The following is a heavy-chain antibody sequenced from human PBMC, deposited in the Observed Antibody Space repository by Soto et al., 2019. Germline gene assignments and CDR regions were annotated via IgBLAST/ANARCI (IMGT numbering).Heavy chain of an antibody. CDR2: IIPIFGTA. Sequence: SVKVSCKASGVTFSSYAISWVRQAPGQGLEWMGGIIPIFGTANYAQKFQGRVTITADKSTSTAYMELSSLRSEDTAVYYCASYYYDSSGYCPVLAPWGQGTLVTVSS. D-gene: IGHD3-22*01. V-gene: IGHV1-69*06. CDR3: ASYYYDSSGYCPVLAP. J-gene: IGHJ5*02. CDR1: GVTFSSYA.